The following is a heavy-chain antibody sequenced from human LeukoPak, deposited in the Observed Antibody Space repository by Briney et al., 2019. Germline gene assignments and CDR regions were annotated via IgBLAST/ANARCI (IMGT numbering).Heavy chain of an antibody. J-gene: IGHJ4*02. CDR1: GGSFSGYY. CDR2: INHSGST. Sequence: SETLSLTCAVYGGSFSGYYWSRIRQPPGKGLEWIGEINHSGSTNYNPSLKSRVTISVDTSKNQFSLKLSSVTAADTAVYYCARLTNYYGSGRIDYWGQGTLVTVSS. CDR3: ARLTNYYGSGRIDY. V-gene: IGHV4-34*01. D-gene: IGHD3-10*01.